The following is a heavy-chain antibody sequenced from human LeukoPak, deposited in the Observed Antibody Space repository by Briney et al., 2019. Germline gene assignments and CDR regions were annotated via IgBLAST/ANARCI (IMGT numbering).Heavy chain of an antibody. Sequence: ASVTVSCTASGYTFTSYYMHWVRQAPGQGLEWMGIINPSGGSTSYAQKFQGRVTMTRDTSTSTVYMELSSLRSEDTAVYYCAREDVVRGAFDIWGQGTMVTVSS. CDR3: AREDVVRGAFDI. V-gene: IGHV1-46*01. J-gene: IGHJ3*02. CDR2: INPSGGST. CDR1: GYTFTSYY. D-gene: IGHD2-21*01.